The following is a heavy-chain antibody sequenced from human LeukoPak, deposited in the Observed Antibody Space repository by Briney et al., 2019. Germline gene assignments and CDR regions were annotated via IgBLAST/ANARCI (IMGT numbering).Heavy chain of an antibody. D-gene: IGHD3-22*01. V-gene: IGHV1-2*02. CDR1: GYTFTGYY. CDR3: ARDLSYDSSGYLNWFDP. CDR2: INPNSGGT. J-gene: IGHJ5*02. Sequence: RASVKVSCKASGYTFTGYYMHWVRQAPGQGLEWMGWINPNSGGTNYAQKFQGRVTMTRDTSISTAYMELSRLRSDDTAVYYCARDLSYDSSGYLNWFDPWGQGTLVTVSS.